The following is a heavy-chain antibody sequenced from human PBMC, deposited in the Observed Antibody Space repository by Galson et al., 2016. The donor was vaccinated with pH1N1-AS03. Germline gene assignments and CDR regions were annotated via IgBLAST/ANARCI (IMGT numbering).Heavy chain of an antibody. CDR1: ELTFSRYA. CDR3: AKCSGPTYMYYFDY. J-gene: IGHJ4*02. Sequence: SLRLSCAASELTFSRYAMSWVRQAPGKGLELVSVLSGGGGYTYYADSVKGRFTISRDNSKNTLFLQMNSLRGEDTALYYCAKCSGPTYMYYFDYWGQGALVTVSS. V-gene: IGHV3-23*01. D-gene: IGHD2-15*01. CDR2: LSGGGGYT.